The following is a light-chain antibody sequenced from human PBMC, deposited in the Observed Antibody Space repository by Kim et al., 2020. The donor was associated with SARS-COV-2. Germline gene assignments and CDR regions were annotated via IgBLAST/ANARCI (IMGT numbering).Light chain of an antibody. J-gene: IGKJ1*01. Sequence: DIQMTQSPSSLSASVGDRVTITCQASQDISNYLNWYQQKPGKAPKLLIYDASNLETGVPSRFSGSGSGTDFTFTISSLQPEDIATYNCQQYDNLPRTFGQGTKVGIK. CDR3: QQYDNLPRT. V-gene: IGKV1-33*01. CDR2: DAS. CDR1: QDISNY.